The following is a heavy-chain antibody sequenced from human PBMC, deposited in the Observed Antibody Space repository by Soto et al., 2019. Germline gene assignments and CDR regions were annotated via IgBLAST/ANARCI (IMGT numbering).Heavy chain of an antibody. J-gene: IGHJ4*02. V-gene: IGHV3-49*04. D-gene: IGHD2-21*01. CDR3: SRNVIANY. CDR1: GFTFGDYA. CDR2: IRSKTYGGTT. Sequence: PGGSLRLSCTTSGFTFGDYAISWGRQAPGKGLEWVGFIRSKTYGGTTEYAASVKGRFTISRDDSKSIAYLQMNSLKTEDTAVYFCSRNVIANYWGQGTLVTVSS.